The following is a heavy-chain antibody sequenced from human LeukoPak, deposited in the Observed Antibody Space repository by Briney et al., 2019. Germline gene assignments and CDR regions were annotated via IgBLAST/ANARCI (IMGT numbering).Heavy chain of an antibody. Sequence: PGGSLRLSCAASGFTFSSYGMHWVRQAPGKGLEWVSTISGSSGNTYYADSVKGRFTISRDNSKNTLYLQMNSLRAEDTAVYYCAILLWFGESSFDYWGQGTLVTVSS. CDR2: ISGSSGNT. V-gene: IGHV3-23*01. J-gene: IGHJ4*02. D-gene: IGHD3-10*01. CDR1: GFTFSSYG. CDR3: AILLWFGESSFDY.